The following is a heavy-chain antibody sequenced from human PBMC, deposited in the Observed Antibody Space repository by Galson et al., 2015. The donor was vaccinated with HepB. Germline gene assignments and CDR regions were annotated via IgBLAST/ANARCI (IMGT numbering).Heavy chain of an antibody. CDR1: GFTFSSYW. V-gene: IGHV3-74*01. CDR2: INSDGSST. D-gene: IGHD5-24*01. CDR3: ARDPRWLHNLNYGMDV. Sequence: SLRLSCAASGFTFSSYWMHWVRQAPGKGLVWVSRINSDGSSTSYADSVKGRFTISRDNAKNTLYLQMNSLRAEDTAVYYCARDPRWLHNLNYGMDVWGQGTTVTVSS. J-gene: IGHJ6*02.